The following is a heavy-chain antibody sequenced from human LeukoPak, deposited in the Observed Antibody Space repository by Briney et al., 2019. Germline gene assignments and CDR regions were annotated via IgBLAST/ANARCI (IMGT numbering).Heavy chain of an antibody. J-gene: IGHJ3*02. CDR2: ISSGSSYT. Sequence: GGSLRLSCAASGFTFSSYSMNWVRQAPGRGLEWVSYISSGSSYTNYADSVKGRFTISRDNAKNSLYLQMISLRAEDTAVYYCARSQAFNYDFWSGDAFDIWGQGTMVTVSS. CDR1: GFTFSSYS. D-gene: IGHD3-3*01. V-gene: IGHV3-21*05. CDR3: ARSQAFNYDFWSGDAFDI.